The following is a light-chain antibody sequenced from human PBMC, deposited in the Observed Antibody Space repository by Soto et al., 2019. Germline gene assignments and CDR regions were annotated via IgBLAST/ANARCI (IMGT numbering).Light chain of an antibody. V-gene: IGKV3-20*01. CDR2: GTS. CDR3: QQYGGSPYT. Sequence: EIVLTQSPGTLSLSPGERATLSCRASQSFGSDYLTWYQQKPGQAPRLLIYGTSNRATGIPGRFSGSGSGTDFTLTISRLEPEDFAVYYCQQYGGSPYTFGQGTRLEIK. CDR1: QSFGSDY. J-gene: IGKJ2*01.